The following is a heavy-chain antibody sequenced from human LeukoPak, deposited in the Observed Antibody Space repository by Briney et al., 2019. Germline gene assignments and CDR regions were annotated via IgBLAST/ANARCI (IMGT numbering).Heavy chain of an antibody. D-gene: IGHD3-10*01. CDR3: ARVGTMVRGVRGDYFDY. J-gene: IGHJ4*02. CDR1: RGSISSSNW. CDR2: IYHSGST. V-gene: IGHV4-4*02. Sequence: PSETLSLTCTVSRGSISSSNWWSWVRQPPGKGLEWIGEIYHSGSTNYNPSLKSRVTISVDKSKNQFSLKLSSVTAADTAVYYCARVGTMVRGVRGDYFDYWGQGTLVTVSS.